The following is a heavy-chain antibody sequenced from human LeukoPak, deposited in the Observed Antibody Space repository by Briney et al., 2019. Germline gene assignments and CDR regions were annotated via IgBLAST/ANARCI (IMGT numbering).Heavy chain of an antibody. J-gene: IGHJ4*02. V-gene: IGHV1-2*02. CDR3: ARVFDGGSYYGESVGY. D-gene: IGHD1-26*01. CDR2: INPNSGGT. CDR1: GYTFTGYY. Sequence: RASVKVSCKASGYTFTGYYMHWVRQAPGQGLEWMGWINPNSGGTNYAQKFPGRVTMTRDTSISTAYMELSRLRSDDTAVYYCARVFDGGSYYGESVGYWGQGTLVTVSS.